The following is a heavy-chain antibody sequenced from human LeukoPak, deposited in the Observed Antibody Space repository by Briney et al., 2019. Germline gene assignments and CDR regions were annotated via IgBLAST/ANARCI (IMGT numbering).Heavy chain of an antibody. V-gene: IGHV4-34*01. Sequence: SETLSLTCAVYGGSFSGYYWSWIRQPPGKGLEWIGEINHSGSTNYNPSLKSRVTISVDTSKNHFSLRLSSVTAADTAMYYCARGTLYSGWSYYFDYWGREARSPSPQ. CDR2: INHSGST. D-gene: IGHD6-19*01. CDR1: GGSFSGYY. J-gene: IGHJ4*02. CDR3: ARGTLYSGWSYYFDY.